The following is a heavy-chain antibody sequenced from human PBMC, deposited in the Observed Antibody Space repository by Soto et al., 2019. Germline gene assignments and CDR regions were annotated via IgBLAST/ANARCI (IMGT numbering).Heavy chain of an antibody. CDR1: GGSFSGYY. Sequence: PSETLSLTCAVYGGSFSGYYWSWIRQPPGKGLEWIGEINHSGSTNYNPSLKSRVTISVDTSKNQFSLKLSSVTAADTAVYYCARGRRAAAGTGQNYYYYGMDVWRQGTTVTVSS. V-gene: IGHV4-34*01. D-gene: IGHD6-13*01. J-gene: IGHJ6*02. CDR3: ARGRRAAAGTGQNYYYYGMDV. CDR2: INHSGST.